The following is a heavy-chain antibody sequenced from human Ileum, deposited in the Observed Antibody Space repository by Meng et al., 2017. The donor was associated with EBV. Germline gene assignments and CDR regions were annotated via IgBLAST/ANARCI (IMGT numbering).Heavy chain of an antibody. J-gene: IGHJ4*02. CDR1: GFSLSTSGVG. Sequence: QITLKESGPTLVKPXXXXTLXXTXSGFSLSTSGVGVGWIRQSPGKALEWLALIYWDDDKRYSPSLKSRLTITKDTSKNQVVLTMTNMDPVDTATYYCAHSTQSSGQRLSFDYWGQGTLVTVSS. CDR2: IYWDDDK. V-gene: IGHV2-5*02. CDR3: AHSTQSSGQRLSFDY. D-gene: IGHD3-22*01.